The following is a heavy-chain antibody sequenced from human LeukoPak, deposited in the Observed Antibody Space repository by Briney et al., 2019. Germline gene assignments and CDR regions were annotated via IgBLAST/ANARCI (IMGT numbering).Heavy chain of an antibody. CDR3: ARDLITRSVAATLLSPFDP. D-gene: IGHD2-15*01. CDR1: GGTFSSYA. J-gene: IGHJ5*02. CDR2: IIPIFCTA. Sequence: SVNVSCKASGGTFSSYAISWVRQAPGQGLEWMGRIIPIFCTANYAQKFQGRVTITTDESTSTAYMELSSLRSEDAAVYYCARDLITRSVAATLLSPFDPWGQGTLVTVSS. V-gene: IGHV1-69*05.